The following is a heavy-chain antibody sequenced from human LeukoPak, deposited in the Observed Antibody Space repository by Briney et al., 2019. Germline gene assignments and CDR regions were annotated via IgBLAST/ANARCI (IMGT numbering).Heavy chain of an antibody. J-gene: IGHJ5*02. CDR3: ARDRGRSARGRWFDP. D-gene: IGHD3-3*01. CDR1: GGSISSYY. CDR2: IYYSGST. Sequence: SETLSLTCTVSGGSISSYYWSWIRQPPGRGLEWIGYIYYSGSTNYNPSLKSRVTISVDTSKNQFSLKLSSVTAADTAVYYCARDRGRSARGRWFDPWGQGTLVTVSS. V-gene: IGHV4-59*01.